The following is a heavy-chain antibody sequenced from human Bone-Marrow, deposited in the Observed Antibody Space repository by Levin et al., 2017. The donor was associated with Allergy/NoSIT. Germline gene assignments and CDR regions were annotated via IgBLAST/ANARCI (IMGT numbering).Heavy chain of an antibody. CDR1: GYEFTRYS. CDR2: INTYTGNP. D-gene: IGHD6-25*01. V-gene: IGHV7-4-1*02. Sequence: GESLKISCKVTGYEFTRYSMNWVRQAPGQGLEWMGWINTYTGNPTYAQGFTGRFVFSLDTSVSTAYLQINSLKAEDSAVYYCAREVQRLDYWGQGSLVTVSS. J-gene: IGHJ4*02. CDR3: AREVQRLDY.